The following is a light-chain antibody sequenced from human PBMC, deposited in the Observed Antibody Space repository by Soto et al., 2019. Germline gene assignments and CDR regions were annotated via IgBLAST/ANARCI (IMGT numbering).Light chain of an antibody. J-gene: IGLJ1*01. V-gene: IGLV2-14*01. CDR3: SSYTSINTRV. Sequence: QSVLTQPASVSGSPGQSITISCTGTSSDVGGYNYVSWYQQHPGKAPKLMIYDVSNRPSGVSYRFSGSKSGNTASLTISGLQFEDEADYYCSSYTSINTRVFGTGTKVTVL. CDR2: DVS. CDR1: SSDVGGYNY.